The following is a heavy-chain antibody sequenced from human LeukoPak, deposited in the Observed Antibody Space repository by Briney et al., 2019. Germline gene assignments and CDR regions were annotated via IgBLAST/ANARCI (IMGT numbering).Heavy chain of an antibody. CDR3: ATMGIAAAGNWFDP. V-gene: IGHV1-69*13. CDR2: IIPIFGTA. J-gene: IGHJ5*02. CDR1: GGTFSSYA. Sequence: SVKVSCKASGGTFSSYAISWVRQAPGQGLEWMGGIIPIFGTANYAQKFQGRVTITADESTSTAYMELSSLRSEDTAVYYCATMGIAAAGNWFDPWGQGTLVTVSS. D-gene: IGHD6-13*01.